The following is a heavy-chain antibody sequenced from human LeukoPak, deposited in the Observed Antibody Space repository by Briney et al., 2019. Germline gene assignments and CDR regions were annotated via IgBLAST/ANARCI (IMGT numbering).Heavy chain of an antibody. D-gene: IGHD3-22*01. J-gene: IGHJ1*01. CDR1: GGSISSSSYY. CDR2: IYYSGST. V-gene: IGHV4-39*07. CDR3: ARAGYYYDSRGWFQH. Sequence: PSETLSLTCTVSGGSISSSSYYWGWIRQPPGKGLEWIGSIYYSGSTYYNPSLKSRVTISVDTSKNQFSLKLSSVTAADTAEYYCARAGYYYDSRGWFQHWGQGTLVTVSS.